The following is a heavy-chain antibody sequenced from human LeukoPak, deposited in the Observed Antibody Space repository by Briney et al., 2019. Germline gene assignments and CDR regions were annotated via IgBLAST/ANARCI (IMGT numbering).Heavy chain of an antibody. CDR3: AIGVVITTAFDN. CDR1: GFTFSSYA. Sequence: PGGSLRLSCSASGFTFSSYAMHWVRQAPGKGLEYVSAISPDGGNTYYADSVKGRFSISRDNSKNTLYLEMNSLRAEDMAVYYCAIGVVITTAFDNWGQGTLVTVSS. J-gene: IGHJ4*02. D-gene: IGHD3-22*01. CDR2: ISPDGGNT. V-gene: IGHV3-64*04.